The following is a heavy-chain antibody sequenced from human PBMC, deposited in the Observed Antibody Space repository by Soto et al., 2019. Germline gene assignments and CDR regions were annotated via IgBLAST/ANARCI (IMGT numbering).Heavy chain of an antibody. CDR1: GYTFTSYG. CDR3: ARRGRRYSSSWPFDY. J-gene: IGHJ4*02. D-gene: IGHD6-13*01. Sequence: ASVKVSCKASGYTFTSYGISWVRQAPGQGLEWMGWISAYNGNTNYAQKLQGRVTMTTDTSTRPAYMGLRSLRSDDTAVYYCARRGRRYSSSWPFDYWGQGTLVTVSS. CDR2: ISAYNGNT. V-gene: IGHV1-18*01.